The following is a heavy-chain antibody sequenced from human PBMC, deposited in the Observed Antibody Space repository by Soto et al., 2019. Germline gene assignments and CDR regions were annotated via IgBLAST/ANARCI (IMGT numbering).Heavy chain of an antibody. V-gene: IGHV3-23*01. J-gene: IGHJ4*02. CDR3: TKANRYCSGANCFTFDY. Sequence: GWSLRLSCTASGVTFSNYAMSGVRQATGNGLEWVSTFSSGGGGTYYADSVKGRFTISRDNSKNTLSLQMNSLRAEDTAVYYCTKANRYCSGANCFTFDYWGLGTLVTVSS. CDR2: FSSGGGGT. CDR1: GVTFSNYA. D-gene: IGHD2-15*01.